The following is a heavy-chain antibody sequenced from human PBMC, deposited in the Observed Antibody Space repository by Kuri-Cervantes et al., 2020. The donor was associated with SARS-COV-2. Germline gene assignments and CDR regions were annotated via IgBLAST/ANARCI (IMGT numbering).Heavy chain of an antibody. CDR3: ARGRIWFGNAFDY. Sequence: ETLSLTCAVYGGSFSGYYWSWIRQPPGKGLEWIGEINHSGSTSYNPSLKSRVTISVDTSKNQFSLKLSSVTAADTAVYYCARGRIWFGNAFDYWGQGTLVTVSS. CDR2: INHSGST. J-gene: IGHJ4*02. V-gene: IGHV4-34*01. D-gene: IGHD3-10*01. CDR1: GGSFSGYY.